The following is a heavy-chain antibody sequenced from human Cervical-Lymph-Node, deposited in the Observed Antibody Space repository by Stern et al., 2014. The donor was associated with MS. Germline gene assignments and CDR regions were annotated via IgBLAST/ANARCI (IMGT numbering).Heavy chain of an antibody. V-gene: IGHV4-59*01. Sequence: QVQLQESGPGLVKPSETLSLTCTVSGGSISSYYWSWIRQPPGKGLEWIGYIYYSGSTNYNPSLKSRVTISVDTSKNQFSLKLSSVTAADTAVYYCARVGIAAAEFDYWGQGTLVTVSS. CDR1: GGSISSYY. CDR3: ARVGIAAAEFDY. CDR2: IYYSGST. D-gene: IGHD6-13*01. J-gene: IGHJ4*02.